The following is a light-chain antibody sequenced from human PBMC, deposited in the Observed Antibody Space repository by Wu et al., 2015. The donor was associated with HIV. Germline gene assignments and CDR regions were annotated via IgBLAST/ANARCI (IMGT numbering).Light chain of an antibody. CDR3: QQYKNWPLT. J-gene: IGKJ1*01. CDR2: GAS. CDR1: QSVSSN. V-gene: IGKV3-15*01. Sequence: EIVMTQSPATLSVSPGERATLSCRASQSVSSNLAWYQQKPGQAPRPLIYGASIRATGIPARFSGSGSGTEFTLTINSIQSEDFAIYYCQQYKNWPLTFGQGTKVEIK.